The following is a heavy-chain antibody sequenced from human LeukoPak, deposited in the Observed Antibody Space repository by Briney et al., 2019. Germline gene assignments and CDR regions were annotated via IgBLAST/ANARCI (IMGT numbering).Heavy chain of an antibody. J-gene: IGHJ4*02. D-gene: IGHD2-2*01. V-gene: IGHV1-69*13. CDR1: GGTFSSYA. Sequence: GASVKVSCKASGGTFSSYAISWVRQAPGQGLEWIGGIIPIFGTANYAQKFQGRVTITADESTSTAYMELSSLRSEDTAVYYCASGYCSSTSCYAMGFDYWGQGTLVTVSS. CDR3: ASGYCSSTSCYAMGFDY. CDR2: IIPIFGTA.